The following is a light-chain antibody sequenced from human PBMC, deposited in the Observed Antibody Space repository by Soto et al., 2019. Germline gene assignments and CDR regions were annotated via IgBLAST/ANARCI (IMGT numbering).Light chain of an antibody. Sequence: EIVMTQSPATLSVSPGERATLSCRASQSVSSNLAWYQQNPGQAPRLLIYGASTRATGIPARFSGSGSGTEFTLTISSLQPEDFAVYYCQQYNNWPLEFTFGQGTKLEIK. J-gene: IGKJ2*01. CDR2: GAS. V-gene: IGKV3-15*01. CDR3: QQYNNWPLEFT. CDR1: QSVSSN.